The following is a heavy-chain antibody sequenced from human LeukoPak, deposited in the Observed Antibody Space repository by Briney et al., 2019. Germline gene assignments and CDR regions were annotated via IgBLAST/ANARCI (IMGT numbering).Heavy chain of an antibody. CDR1: GFIFSDYW. D-gene: IGHD3-9*01. CDR3: ARDNSDILTGYYTADY. CDR2: ISSSSSTI. V-gene: IGHV3-48*01. Sequence: GGSLRLSCAASGFIFSDYWMSWVRQAPGKGLEWVSYISSSSSTIYYADSVKGRFTISRDNAKNSLYLQMNSLRAEDTAVYYCARDNSDILTGYYTADYWGQGTLVTVSS. J-gene: IGHJ4*02.